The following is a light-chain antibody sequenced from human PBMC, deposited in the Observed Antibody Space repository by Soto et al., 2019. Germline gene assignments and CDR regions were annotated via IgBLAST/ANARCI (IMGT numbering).Light chain of an antibody. CDR1: SSDVGGYNH. V-gene: IGLV2-11*01. J-gene: IGLJ2*01. CDR3: CSYAGGGTPVV. Sequence: QSALTQPRSVSGSPGQSVTISCTGTSSDVGGYNHVSRYQQHPGKAPKLMMYDVSKRPSGVPDRCSGSKSGNTASLTISGLQADDEAYYYCCSYAGGGTPVVFGGRTELAVL. CDR2: DVS.